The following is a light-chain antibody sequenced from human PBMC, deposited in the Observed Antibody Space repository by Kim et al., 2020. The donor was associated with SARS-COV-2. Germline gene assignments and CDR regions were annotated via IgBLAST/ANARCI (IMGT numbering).Light chain of an antibody. Sequence: LVAPLKPTFTLSSGHSSSAIAWHQQQPEKGPRYLMKLNRYGSHSKGDGIPDRFSGSSSGAERYLTISSLQSEDEADYYCQTWGTVVFGGGTQLTVL. V-gene: IGLV4-69*01. J-gene: IGLJ2*01. CDR2: LNRYGSH. CDR1: SGHSSSA. CDR3: QTWGTVV.